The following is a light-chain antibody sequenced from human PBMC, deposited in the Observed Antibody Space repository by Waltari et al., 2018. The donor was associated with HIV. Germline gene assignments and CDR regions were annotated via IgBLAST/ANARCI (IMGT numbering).Light chain of an antibody. Sequence: DIVMHQSPAPLAVALGGGAIINCTSSQSILYSSNYKYELAWYQQKSGQPPKLLIYWAFERQGGVPDRFSGSGSGRDFTLTISSLQAEDVAVYYCQQYHSPPQTFGQGTTVEVK. CDR2: WAF. J-gene: IGKJ1*01. CDR1: QSILYSSNYKYE. V-gene: IGKV4-1*01. CDR3: QQYHSPPQT.